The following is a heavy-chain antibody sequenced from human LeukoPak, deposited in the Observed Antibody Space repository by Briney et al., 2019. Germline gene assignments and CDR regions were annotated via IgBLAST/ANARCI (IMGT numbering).Heavy chain of an antibody. V-gene: IGHV1-69*04. D-gene: IGHD6-13*01. CDR2: IIPILGIA. CDR3: ARGPYSSSWYKEGDWFDP. CDR1: GGTFSSYA. Sequence: SVKVSCKASGGTFSSYAISWVRQAPGQGLEWMGRIIPILGIANYAQKFQGRVTITADKSTSTAYMELSSLRSEDTAVYYCARGPYSSSWYKEGDWFDPWGQGTLVTVSS. J-gene: IGHJ5*02.